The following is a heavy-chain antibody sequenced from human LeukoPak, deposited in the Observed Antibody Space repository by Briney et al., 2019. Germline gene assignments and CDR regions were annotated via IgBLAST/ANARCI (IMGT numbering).Heavy chain of an antibody. CDR3: ARAPPYCSSTSCTSDY. CDR2: ISSSSSYI. Sequence: GGSLRLSCAASGFTFSSYSMNWVRQAPGKGLEWVSSISSSSSYIYYADSVKGRFTISRDNAKNSLYLQMNSLRAEDTAVYYCARAPPYCSSTSCTSDYWGQGTLVTVPS. CDR1: GFTFSSYS. V-gene: IGHV3-21*01. J-gene: IGHJ4*02. D-gene: IGHD2-2*01.